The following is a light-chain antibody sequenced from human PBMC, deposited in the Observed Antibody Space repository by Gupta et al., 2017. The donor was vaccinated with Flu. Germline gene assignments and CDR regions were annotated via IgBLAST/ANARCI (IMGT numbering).Light chain of an antibody. Sequence: DIVLTQSPESLAVSLGERATINCKSSQSVLYSSNNKNFLAWYQQRPGQPPKLLIYWASTRQSGVPDRFSDSGSGTDFTLTSSRRQAEDGAVYYWQQDYTSRTFGQGTMVEIK. J-gene: IGKJ1*01. V-gene: IGKV4-1*01. CDR3: QQDYTSRT. CDR2: WAS. CDR1: QSVLYSSNNKNF.